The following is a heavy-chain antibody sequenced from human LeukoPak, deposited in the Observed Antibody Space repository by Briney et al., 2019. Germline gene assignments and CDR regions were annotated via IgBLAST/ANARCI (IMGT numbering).Heavy chain of an antibody. Sequence: AASVKISCKVSGYTFTDYYMHWVQQAPGKGLEWMGLVDPEDGETIYAEKFQGRVTITADTSTDTAYMELSSLRSGDTAVYYCATGILTGSYLDYWGQGTLVTVSS. D-gene: IGHD3-9*01. CDR3: ATGILTGSYLDY. V-gene: IGHV1-69-2*01. CDR2: VDPEDGET. J-gene: IGHJ4*02. CDR1: GYTFTDYY.